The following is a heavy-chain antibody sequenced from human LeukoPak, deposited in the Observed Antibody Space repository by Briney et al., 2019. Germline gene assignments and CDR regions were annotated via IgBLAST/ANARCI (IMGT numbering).Heavy chain of an antibody. CDR1: VFTYSIYG. V-gene: IGHV3-21*01. D-gene: IGHD3-9*01. Sequence: GGPLTLLCAASVFTYSIYGMHCVRHSPGKALEGVSYISSSGTYVYYADSVKGRFTISRDNAKNSLSLQMNSLRADDAAVYYCARASRNQLAGYRNDGFDIWGQGTMVTVSS. CDR2: ISSSGTYV. J-gene: IGHJ3*02. CDR3: ARASRNQLAGYRNDGFDI.